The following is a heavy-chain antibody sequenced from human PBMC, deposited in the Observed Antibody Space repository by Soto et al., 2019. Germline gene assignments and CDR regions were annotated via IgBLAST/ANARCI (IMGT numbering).Heavy chain of an antibody. CDR3: ATSRYSNYVVFDS. CDR2: INPSGGST. Sequence: ASVKVSCKASGYTFTSYDINWVRQAPGQGLEWMGIINPSGGSTSYAQKFQGRVTMTRDTSTGTVYMELSSLRSDDTAVYYCATSRYSNYVVFDSWGQGTLVTVS. CDR1: GYTFTSYD. D-gene: IGHD4-4*01. J-gene: IGHJ5*01. V-gene: IGHV1-46*03.